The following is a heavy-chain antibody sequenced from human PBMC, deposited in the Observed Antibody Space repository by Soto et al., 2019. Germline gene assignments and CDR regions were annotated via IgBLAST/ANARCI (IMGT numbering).Heavy chain of an antibody. CDR1: GYTFTSYG. D-gene: IGHD3-3*01. CDR3: ARTPDYDFWSGYPRDYYYMDC. Sequence: ASVKVSCKASGYTFTSYGISWVRQAPGQGLEWMGWISAYNGNTNYAQKLQGRVTMTTDTSTSTAYMELRSLRSDDTAVYYCARTPDYDFWSGYPRDYYYMDCWGKGTTVTVAS. J-gene: IGHJ6*03. CDR2: ISAYNGNT. V-gene: IGHV1-18*01.